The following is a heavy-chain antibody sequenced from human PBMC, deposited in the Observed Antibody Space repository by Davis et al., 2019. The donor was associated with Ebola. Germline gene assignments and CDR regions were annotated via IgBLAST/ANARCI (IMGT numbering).Heavy chain of an antibody. CDR1: GYTFTGYY. D-gene: IGHD1-1*01. V-gene: IGHV1-2*02. J-gene: IGHJ6*02. CDR2: INPNSGGT. Sequence: AASVKVSCKASGYTFTGYYMHWVRQAPGQGLEWMGWINPNSGGTNYAQKFQGRVTTTRDTSISTAYMELSRLRSDDTAVYYCARDLLSNKGPRVRYGYGMDVWGQGTTVTVSS. CDR3: ARDLLSNKGPRVRYGYGMDV.